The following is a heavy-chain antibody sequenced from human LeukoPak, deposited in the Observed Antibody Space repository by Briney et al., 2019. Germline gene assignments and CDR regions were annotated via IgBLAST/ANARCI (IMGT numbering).Heavy chain of an antibody. J-gene: IGHJ4*02. Sequence: SETLSLTCAVYGGSFSGYYWSWIRQPPGKGLERIGEINHSGSTNYNPSLKSRVTISVDTSKNQFSLKLSSVTAADTAVYYCASDAAAGSLLESDYWGQGTLVTVSS. V-gene: IGHV4-34*01. CDR2: INHSGST. D-gene: IGHD6-13*01. CDR1: GGSFSGYY. CDR3: ASDAAAGSLLESDY.